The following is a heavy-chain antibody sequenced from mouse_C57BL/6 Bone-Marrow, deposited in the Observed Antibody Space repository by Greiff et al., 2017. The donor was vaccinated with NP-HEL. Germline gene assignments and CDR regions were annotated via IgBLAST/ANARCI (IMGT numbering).Heavy chain of an antibody. V-gene: IGHV1-64*01. Sequence: QVQLQQPGAELVKPGASVKLSCKASGYTFTSYWMHWVKQRPGQGLEWIGMIHPNSGSTNYNEKFKSKATLTVDKSSSTAYMQLSSLTSEDSAVYYCARRSITTVVAWYFDVWGTGTTVTVSS. D-gene: IGHD1-1*01. CDR2: IHPNSGST. CDR3: ARRSITTVVAWYFDV. CDR1: GYTFTSYW. J-gene: IGHJ1*03.